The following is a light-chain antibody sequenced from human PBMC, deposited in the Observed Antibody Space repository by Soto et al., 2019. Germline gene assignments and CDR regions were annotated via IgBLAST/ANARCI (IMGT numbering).Light chain of an antibody. Sequence: QSVLTQPASVSGSPGQSITISCTGTSSDVGGYNYVSWYQHHPGKAPKLMIYDVSNRPSGVSNRFSGSKSGNTASLTISGLQPEDEADHYCCSYTTSNTRQIVFGTGTKLTVL. CDR3: CSYTTSNTRQIV. CDR1: SSDVGGYNY. CDR2: DVS. V-gene: IGLV2-14*03. J-gene: IGLJ1*01.